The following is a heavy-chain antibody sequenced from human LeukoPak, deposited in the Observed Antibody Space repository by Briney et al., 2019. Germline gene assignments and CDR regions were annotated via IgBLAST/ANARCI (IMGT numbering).Heavy chain of an antibody. V-gene: IGHV3-15*01. CDR2: TKRKVNDGAT. Sequence: AESLTLSCAASGLTPSNAWMSWVRQPPGKGMEWDGRTKRKVNDGATDYAEAVKGRFTISRDDSRATLYLQMSSLKAEDTAVYYCTTERGSASWYEYYFDNWGQGTLVTVAS. CDR3: TTERGSASWYEYYFDN. J-gene: IGHJ4*02. D-gene: IGHD6-13*01. CDR1: GLTPSNAW.